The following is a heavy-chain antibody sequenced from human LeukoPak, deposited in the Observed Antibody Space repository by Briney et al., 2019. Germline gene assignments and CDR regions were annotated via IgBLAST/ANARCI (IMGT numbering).Heavy chain of an antibody. J-gene: IGHJ3*02. Sequence: ASVKVSCKASGYTFTGYYMHWVRQAPGQGGEWMGRINPNSGGTNYAQKFQGRVTMTRDTSISTAYMELSRLRSDDTAVYYCARDQYSSSWYSSAKDAFDIWGQGTMVTVSS. CDR2: INPNSGGT. D-gene: IGHD6-13*01. V-gene: IGHV1-2*06. CDR3: ARDQYSSSWYSSAKDAFDI. CDR1: GYTFTGYY.